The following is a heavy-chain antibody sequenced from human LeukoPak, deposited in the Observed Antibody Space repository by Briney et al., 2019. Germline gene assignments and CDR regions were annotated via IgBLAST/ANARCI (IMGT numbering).Heavy chain of an antibody. Sequence: QTGGSLRPSCAASGFSFSTHWMSWFREAPGKGLEWVALIKQDGSVIHYVDSVKGRFTISRDNAKNSLSLQMNSLRADDTAVYYCAGDEGWTFDIWGQGTKVTVSS. CDR3: AGDEGWTFDI. D-gene: IGHD5-24*01. J-gene: IGHJ3*02. CDR2: IKQDGSVI. V-gene: IGHV3-7*01. CDR1: GFSFSTHW.